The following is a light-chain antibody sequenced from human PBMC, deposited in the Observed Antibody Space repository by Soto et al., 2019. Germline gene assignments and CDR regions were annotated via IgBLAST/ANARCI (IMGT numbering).Light chain of an antibody. V-gene: IGKV1-8*01. CDR2: AAS. Sequence: AIRMTQSPSSFSASTGDRVTITCRASQGISSYLAWYQQKPGKAPKLLIYAASTLQSGVPSRFSGSGSGTDFTLTISCLQSEDFATYYCQQYYSYPRGTFGQGTKLDIK. CDR1: QGISSY. J-gene: IGKJ1*01. CDR3: QQYYSYPRGT.